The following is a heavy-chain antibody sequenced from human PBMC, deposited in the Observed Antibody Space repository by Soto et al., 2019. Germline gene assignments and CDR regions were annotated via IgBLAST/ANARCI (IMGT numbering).Heavy chain of an antibody. Sequence: GGSLRLSCSASGFTFSSYGMHWVRQAPGKGLEWVAVISYDGSSKYYADSVKGRFTISRDNSKNTLYLQMNSLRADDTAVYYCARGVGSGSYYNQYNWFDPWGQGTLVTVSS. CDR1: GFTFSSYG. D-gene: IGHD3-10*01. CDR3: ARGVGSGSYYNQYNWFDP. V-gene: IGHV3-30*03. CDR2: ISYDGSSK. J-gene: IGHJ5*02.